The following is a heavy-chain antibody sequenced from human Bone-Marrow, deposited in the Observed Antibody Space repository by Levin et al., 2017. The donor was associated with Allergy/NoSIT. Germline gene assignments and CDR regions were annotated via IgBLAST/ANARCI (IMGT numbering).Heavy chain of an antibody. CDR1: GFTFSSYW. D-gene: IGHD5-24*01. J-gene: IGHJ3*02. Sequence: GGSLRLSCAASGFTFSSYWMSWVRQAPGKGLEWVANIKQDGSEKYYVDSVKGRFTISRDNAKNSLYLQMNSLRAEDTAVYYCARDEMASNDAFDIWGQGTMVTVSS. CDR3: ARDEMASNDAFDI. CDR2: IKQDGSEK. V-gene: IGHV3-7*01.